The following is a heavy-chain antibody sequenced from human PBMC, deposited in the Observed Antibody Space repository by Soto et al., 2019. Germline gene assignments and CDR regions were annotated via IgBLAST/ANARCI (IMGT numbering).Heavy chain of an antibody. CDR2: ISTSGGTI. CDR3: ARAGAAMADY. V-gene: IGHV3-48*01. CDR1: GFTFSTYN. Sequence: EVQLVESGGGLVQPGGSLRLSCVASGFTFSTYNMNWVRQAPRKGLEWVSYISTSGGTIYYADSVKGRFTISRDNAKNSLYLQMNSLRAEDTAVYYCARAGAAMADYWGQGTLLTVSS. D-gene: IGHD2-2*01. J-gene: IGHJ4*02.